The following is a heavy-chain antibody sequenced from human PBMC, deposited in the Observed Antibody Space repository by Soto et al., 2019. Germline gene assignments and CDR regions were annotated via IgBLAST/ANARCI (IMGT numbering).Heavy chain of an antibody. V-gene: IGHV3-30*18. CDR3: AKDCYNYADLEC. Sequence: GGSLRLSCAASGFTFSSYGMHWVRQAPGKGLEWVAVISYDGSKKYYADSVKGRFTISRDNSKNTLYLQMNSLKVEDTAVYYCAKDCYNYADLECWARGTRAPASS. D-gene: IGHD5-18*01. J-gene: IGHJ4*02. CDR2: ISYDGSKK. CDR1: GFTFSSYG.